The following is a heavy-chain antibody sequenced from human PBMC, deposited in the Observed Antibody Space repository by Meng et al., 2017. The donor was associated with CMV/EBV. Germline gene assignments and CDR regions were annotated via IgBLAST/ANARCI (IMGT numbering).Heavy chain of an antibody. CDR3: ARIADSSGYFDY. J-gene: IGHJ4*02. V-gene: IGHV2-70D*14. D-gene: IGHD3-22*01. CDR2: IDWDDDK. CDR1: GFSLSTSGMR. Sequence: SGPTLVKPTQTLTLTCTFSGFSLSTSGMRVSWIRQPPGKALEWLARIDWDDDKFYITSLKTRLTISKDTSKNQVVLTMTNMDPVDTATYYCARIADSSGYFDYWGQGTLVTVSS.